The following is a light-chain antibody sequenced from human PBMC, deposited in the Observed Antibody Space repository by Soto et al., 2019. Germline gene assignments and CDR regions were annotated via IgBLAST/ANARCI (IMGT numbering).Light chain of an antibody. CDR2: AAS. CDR3: LQDDNYRCA. V-gene: IGKV1-6*01. Sequence: AIQMTQSPSSLSASVGDRVTITCRASQGISNVLGWYQQKPGKAPKLLIYAASSLHSGVPSRFSGSGSGTDVSLTISSLQPEDFATYYCLQDDNYRCAFGQGTKLELK. J-gene: IGKJ2*02. CDR1: QGISNV.